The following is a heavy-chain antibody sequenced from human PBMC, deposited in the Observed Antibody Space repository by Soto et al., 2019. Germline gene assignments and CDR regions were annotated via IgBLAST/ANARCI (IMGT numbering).Heavy chain of an antibody. Sequence: PSETLSLTCAVSGGSVSSSNWWSWVRQPPGKGLEWIGEIHHSGSTNYNPSLKSRVTISVDKSKNQFSLKLSSVTAADTAVYYCARGYGIAVAGIAFDIWGQGTMVTVS. CDR1: GGSVSSSNW. V-gene: IGHV4-4*02. CDR2: IHHSGST. CDR3: ARGYGIAVAGIAFDI. J-gene: IGHJ3*02. D-gene: IGHD6-19*01.